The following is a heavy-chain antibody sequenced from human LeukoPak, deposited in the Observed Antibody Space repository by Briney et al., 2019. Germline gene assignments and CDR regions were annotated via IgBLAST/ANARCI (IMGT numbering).Heavy chain of an antibody. CDR2: MNPNSGNT. J-gene: IGHJ4*02. CDR3: ARGDIYSSSSNY. V-gene: IGHV1-8*01. Sequence: ASVKVSCKASGYTFTSYDINWVRQATGQGLEWMGWMNPNSGNTGYAQKFQGRVTMTRNTSISTAYKELSSLRSEDTAVYYCARGDIYSSSSNYWGQGTLVTVSS. D-gene: IGHD6-6*01. CDR1: GYTFTSYD.